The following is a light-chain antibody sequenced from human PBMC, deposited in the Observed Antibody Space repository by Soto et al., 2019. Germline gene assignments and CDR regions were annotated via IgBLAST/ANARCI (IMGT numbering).Light chain of an antibody. Sequence: DIELTQSTSSLSASVGDRVTLTCRASHNINSLLNWYQQKPGKAPKVLIYAASKLEIGVSSRFSGSGSGTDFTLTISGLQPEDSATYYCQQSFSSPFTFGPG. J-gene: IGKJ3*01. CDR2: AAS. V-gene: IGKV1-39*01. CDR3: QQSFSSPFT. CDR1: HNINSL.